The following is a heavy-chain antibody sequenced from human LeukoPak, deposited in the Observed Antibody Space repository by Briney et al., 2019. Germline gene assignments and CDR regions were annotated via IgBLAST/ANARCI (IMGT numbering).Heavy chain of an antibody. Sequence: GSSVKVSCKASGGTFSSYAISWVRQAPGQGLEWMGRIIPIFGTANYAQKFQGRVTITTDESTSTAYMELSSLRSEDTAVYYCARDYYDSSGYRQNYFDYWGQGTLVTVSS. V-gene: IGHV1-69*05. CDR2: IIPIFGTA. CDR3: ARDYYDSSGYRQNYFDY. J-gene: IGHJ4*02. D-gene: IGHD3-22*01. CDR1: GGTFSSYA.